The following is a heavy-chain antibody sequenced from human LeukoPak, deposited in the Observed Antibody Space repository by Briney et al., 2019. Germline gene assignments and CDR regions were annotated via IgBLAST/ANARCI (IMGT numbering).Heavy chain of an antibody. CDR3: AKDFGPDSTGYYPDY. V-gene: IGHV3-23*01. D-gene: IGHD3-22*01. CDR1: GFTFSSYA. CDR2: ISGSGGST. J-gene: IGHJ4*02. Sequence: GGSLRLSCAASGFTFSSYAMSWVRQASGKGLEWVSAISGSGGSTYYADSVKGRFTISRDNSKNTLYLQMNSLRADDTALYYCAKDFGPDSTGYYPDYWGQGTLVTVSS.